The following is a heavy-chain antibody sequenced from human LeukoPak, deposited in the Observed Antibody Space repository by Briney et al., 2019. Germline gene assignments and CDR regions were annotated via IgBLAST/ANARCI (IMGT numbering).Heavy chain of an antibody. V-gene: IGHV3-30*03. CDR1: GFTFSSYG. Sequence: GGSLRLSCAASGFTFSSYGMHWVRQAPGKWLERVAVISYDGSNKYYADSVKGRFTISRDNSKNTLYLQMNSLRAEDTAVYYCARNLAGYDIGGLVYWGQGTLVTVSS. CDR3: ARNLAGYDIGGLVY. D-gene: IGHD5-12*01. J-gene: IGHJ4*02. CDR2: ISYDGSNK.